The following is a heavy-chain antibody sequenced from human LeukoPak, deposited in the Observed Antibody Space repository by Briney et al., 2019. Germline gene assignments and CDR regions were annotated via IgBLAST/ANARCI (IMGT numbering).Heavy chain of an antibody. CDR3: ARGWRLPYGGNSRFDY. V-gene: IGHV4-61*02. CDR1: GGSISSGSYY. CDR2: IYTSGST. J-gene: IGHJ4*02. Sequence: SQTLSLTCTVSGGSISSGSYYWSWNRQPAGKGLEWIGRIYTSGSTNYNPSLKSRVAISVDTSKNQFSLKLSSVTAADTAVYYCARGWRLPYGGNSRFDYWGQGTLVTVSS. D-gene: IGHD4-23*01.